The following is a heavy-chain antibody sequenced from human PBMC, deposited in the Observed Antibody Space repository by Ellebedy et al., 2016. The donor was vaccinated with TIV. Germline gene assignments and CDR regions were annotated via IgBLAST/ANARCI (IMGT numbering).Heavy chain of an antibody. CDR3: ARDELSYADYYYHGMDV. CDR1: GFTFSSYA. V-gene: IGHV3-30*01. J-gene: IGHJ6*02. D-gene: IGHD3-16*01. CDR2: ISYGGNDK. Sequence: PGGSLRLSCAASGFTFSSYAMHWVRPAPGKGLEWVALISYGGNDKYYADSVKGRFTISRDNSKNTVYLQINSLRREDTAVFYCARDELSYADYYYHGMDVWGQGTTVTVSS.